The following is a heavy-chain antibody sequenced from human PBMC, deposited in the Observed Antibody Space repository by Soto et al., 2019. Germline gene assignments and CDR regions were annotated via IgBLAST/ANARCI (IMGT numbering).Heavy chain of an antibody. Sequence: EVQLVESGGGLVQPGGSLRLSCAASGFTFSSYSMNWVRQAPGKGLEWVSYISSSGSTIYYADSVKGRFTISRDNAKNSLYLQMNSLRAEDTAVYYCARAPEWELWAFDYWGQGTLVTVSS. V-gene: IGHV3-48*04. CDR2: ISSSGSTI. J-gene: IGHJ4*02. CDR1: GFTFSSYS. D-gene: IGHD1-26*01. CDR3: ARAPEWELWAFDY.